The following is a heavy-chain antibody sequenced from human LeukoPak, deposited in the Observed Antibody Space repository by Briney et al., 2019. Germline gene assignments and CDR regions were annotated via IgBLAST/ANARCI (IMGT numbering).Heavy chain of an antibody. Sequence: SETLSLTCTVSGVSITSYYWSWIRQPPGKGLEWIGYIYYSGSTKYNPSLKSRVTISVDTSKNQFSLKLSSVTAADTAVYYCARDLWFGFRYGMDVWGQGTTVTVSS. D-gene: IGHD3-10*01. CDR3: ARDLWFGFRYGMDV. CDR1: GVSITSYY. J-gene: IGHJ6*02. V-gene: IGHV4-59*01. CDR2: IYYSGST.